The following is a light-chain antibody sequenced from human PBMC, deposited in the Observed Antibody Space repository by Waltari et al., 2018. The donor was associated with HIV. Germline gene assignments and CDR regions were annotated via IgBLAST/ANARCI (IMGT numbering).Light chain of an antibody. J-gene: IGLJ1*01. V-gene: IGLV1-47*01. CDR2: TNN. CDR3: AAWNDNLSGYV. CDR1: SSTIGRNY. Sequence: QSVLTHPPSASGTPGQGGTIACSGSSSTIGRNYVSWYQQLPGTAPKLLIYTNNQRPSGVPDRFSGSKSGTSASLAISGLRSEDEADYYCAAWNDNLSGYVFGTGTKVTV.